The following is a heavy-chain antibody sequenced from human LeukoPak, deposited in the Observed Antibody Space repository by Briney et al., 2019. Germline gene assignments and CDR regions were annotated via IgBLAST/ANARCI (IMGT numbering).Heavy chain of an antibody. Sequence: TPSETLSLTCTVSGGSISSYYWSWIRQPAGKGLEWLGHMYTSGTTNYNPPLKSRVTMSVDTSKNQFSLKLSSVTAADTAVYYCARSVRRLYGSGRSNWFDPWGQGTLVTVSS. CDR1: GGSISSYY. J-gene: IGHJ5*02. CDR2: MYTSGTT. CDR3: ARSVRRLYGSGRSNWFDP. D-gene: IGHD3-10*01. V-gene: IGHV4-4*07.